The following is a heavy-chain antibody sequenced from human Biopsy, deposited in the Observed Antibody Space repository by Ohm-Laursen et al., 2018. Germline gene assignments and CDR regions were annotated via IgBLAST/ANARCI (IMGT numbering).Heavy chain of an antibody. CDR1: GDSINSSY. V-gene: IGHV4-59*01. CDR3: ARDRIAYCTATSCDNFGLDV. D-gene: IGHD2-8*02. Sequence: TLSLTCTVSGDSINSSYWSWIRQAPGKGLEWIGFISNSGNTNYNPSLKSRVTISADTSKNQFSLKLTSVTAADTAVYYCARDRIAYCTATSCDNFGLDVWGQGTTVTVSS. CDR2: ISNSGNT. J-gene: IGHJ6*02.